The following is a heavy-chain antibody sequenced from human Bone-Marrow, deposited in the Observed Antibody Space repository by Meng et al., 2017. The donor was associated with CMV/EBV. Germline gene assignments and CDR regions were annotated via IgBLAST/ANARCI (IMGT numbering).Heavy chain of an antibody. CDR1: GFTFDDYA. CDR2: ISWDGGST. CDR3: AVAVAGN. Sequence: GGSLRLSCAASGFTFDDYAMHWVRQAPGKGLEWVSLISWDGGSTYYADSVKGRFTISRDNAKNTLYLQMNSLRAEDTAVYYCAVAVAGNWGQGTLVTVSS. D-gene: IGHD6-19*01. V-gene: IGHV3-43D*03. J-gene: IGHJ4*02.